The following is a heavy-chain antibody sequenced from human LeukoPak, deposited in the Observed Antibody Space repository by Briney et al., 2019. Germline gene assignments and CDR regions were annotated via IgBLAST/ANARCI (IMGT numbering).Heavy chain of an antibody. V-gene: IGHV4-39*01. D-gene: IGHD1-26*01. CDR3: ARRDVGATVDY. CDR1: GDSISSSRFY. J-gene: IGHJ4*02. Sequence: SETLSLTCTVSGDSISSSRFYWAWIRQPPGKGLEWIGSILYTGRTFYNPSLKSRVTISVDTSKNQFSLRLGSVTASDTAVYYCARRDVGATVDYWGQGTLVTVSS. CDR2: ILYTGRT.